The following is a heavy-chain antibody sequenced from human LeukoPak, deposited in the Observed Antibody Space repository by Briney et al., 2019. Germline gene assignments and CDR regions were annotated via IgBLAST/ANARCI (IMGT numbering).Heavy chain of an antibody. Sequence: AGGSLRLSCAASGFTFSSYAMSWVRQAPGKGLEWVSAISGSGGSTYYADSVKGRFTISRDNSKNTLYLQMNSLRAEDTAVYYCARDSPYRGTMVRGVTYYYYYGMDVWGQGTTVTVSS. CDR1: GFTFSSYA. CDR3: ARDSPYRGTMVRGVTYYYYYGMDV. V-gene: IGHV3-23*01. J-gene: IGHJ6*02. D-gene: IGHD3-10*01. CDR2: ISGSGGST.